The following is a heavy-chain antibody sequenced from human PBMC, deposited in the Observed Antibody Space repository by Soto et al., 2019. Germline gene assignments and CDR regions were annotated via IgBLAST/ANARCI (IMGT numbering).Heavy chain of an antibody. J-gene: IGHJ6*02. CDR3: ARVRAAAESYYYYGMDV. Sequence: GASVKVSCKASGYTFTDYFIHWVRQAPGQGLGWMGGIIPIFGTANYAQKFQGRATITADESTSTAYMELSSLRSEDTAVYYCARVRAAAESYYYYGMDVWGQGTTVTVSS. CDR1: GYTFTDYF. V-gene: IGHV1-69*13. CDR2: IIPIFGTA. D-gene: IGHD6-13*01.